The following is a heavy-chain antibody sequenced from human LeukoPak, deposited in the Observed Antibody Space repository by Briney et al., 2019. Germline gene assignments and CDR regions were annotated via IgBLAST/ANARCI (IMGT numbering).Heavy chain of an antibody. CDR3: ASSWAGPIRYRDY. J-gene: IGHJ4*02. D-gene: IGHD2-15*01. V-gene: IGHV3-30*02. Sequence: PGGSLRLSCAASGFTFSSYGMHWVRQAPGKGLEWVAFIRYDGSNKYYADSVKGRFTISRDNAKNSLHLQMNSLRAEDTAVYYCASSWAGPIRYRDYWGQGTLVTVSS. CDR1: GFTFSSYG. CDR2: IRYDGSNK.